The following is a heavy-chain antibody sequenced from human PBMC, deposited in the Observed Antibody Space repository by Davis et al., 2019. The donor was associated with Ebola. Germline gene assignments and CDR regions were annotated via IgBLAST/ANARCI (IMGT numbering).Heavy chain of an antibody. Sequence: ASVKVSCKASGYTFTGYYMHWVRQAPGQGLEWMGWINPNSGGTNYAQKFQGWVTISADKSISTAYLQWSSLKASDTAMYYCARHVLEKYGMDVWGQGTTVTVSS. J-gene: IGHJ6*02. CDR2: INPNSGGT. CDR1: GYTFTGYY. CDR3: ARHVLEKYGMDV. V-gene: IGHV1-2*04.